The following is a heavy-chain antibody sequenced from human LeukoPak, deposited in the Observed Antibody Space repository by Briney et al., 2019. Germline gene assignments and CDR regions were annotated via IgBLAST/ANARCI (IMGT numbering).Heavy chain of an antibody. CDR2: ISYDGSNK. V-gene: IGHV3-30-3*01. J-gene: IGHJ3*02. CDR1: GFTFSSYA. D-gene: IGHD1-20*01. CDR3: ARESITGTAYGAFDI. Sequence: GGSLRLSCAASGFTFSSYAMHWVRQAPGKGLEWVAVISYDGSNKYYADSVKGRFTISRDNSKNTLYLQMNSLRAEDTAVYYCARESITGTAYGAFDIWGQGTMVTVSS.